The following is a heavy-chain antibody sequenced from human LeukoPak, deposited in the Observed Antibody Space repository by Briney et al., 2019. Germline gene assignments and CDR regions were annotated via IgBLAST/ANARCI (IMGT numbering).Heavy chain of an antibody. V-gene: IGHV1-3*01. CDR1: GYTFTAYT. J-gene: IGHJ4*02. CDR2: INAGNGNT. CDR3: AREVGSSWYYFDY. Sequence: ASVKVSCKASGYTFTAYTMHWVRQAPGQRLKWMGYINAGNGNTKYSQKFQGRVTITRDTSASTAYMELSSLRSADTAVFYCAREVGSSWYYFDYWGQGILVTVSS. D-gene: IGHD6-13*01.